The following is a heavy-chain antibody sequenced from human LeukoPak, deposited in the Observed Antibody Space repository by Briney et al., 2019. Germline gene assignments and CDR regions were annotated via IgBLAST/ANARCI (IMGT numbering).Heavy chain of an antibody. CDR2: IKQDGSEK. V-gene: IGHV3-7*01. Sequence: GGSLRLSCAVSGFTFSSYWMSWVRQAPGKGLEWVANIKQDGSEKYYVDSVKGRFTISRDNAKNSLYLQMNSLRAEDTAVYYCARDFNPLYYYDSSGTFDYWGQGTLVTVSS. CDR1: GFTFSSYW. J-gene: IGHJ4*02. D-gene: IGHD3-22*01. CDR3: ARDFNPLYYYDSSGTFDY.